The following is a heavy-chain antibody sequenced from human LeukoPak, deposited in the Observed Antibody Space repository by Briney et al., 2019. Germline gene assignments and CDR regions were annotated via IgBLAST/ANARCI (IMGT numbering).Heavy chain of an antibody. CDR1: GYTFTGYY. CDR3: ARTVVYSSSSPYYYGMDV. Sequence: ASVKVSCKASGYTFTGYYIHWVRQAPGQGLEWMGRINPNNGGTNYAQKFQGRVTITADESTSTAYMELSSLRSEDTAVYYCARTVVYSSSSPYYYGMDVWGQGTTVTVSS. D-gene: IGHD6-6*01. CDR2: INPNNGGT. V-gene: IGHV1-2*06. J-gene: IGHJ6*02.